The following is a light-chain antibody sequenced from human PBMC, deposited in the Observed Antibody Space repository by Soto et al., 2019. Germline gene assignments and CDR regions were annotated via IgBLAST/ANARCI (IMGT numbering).Light chain of an antibody. CDR1: SSDVGAYN. Sequence: QSVLTQPPSASGSPGQSVTISCTGTSSDVGAYNVSWYQQHPGKAPKVMIYEVTKRPSGVPDRFSGSKSGNTASLTVSGLQAEDEADYYCSSYAGSNNLVFGGGTKVTVL. V-gene: IGLV2-8*01. CDR3: SSYAGSNNLV. J-gene: IGLJ2*01. CDR2: EVT.